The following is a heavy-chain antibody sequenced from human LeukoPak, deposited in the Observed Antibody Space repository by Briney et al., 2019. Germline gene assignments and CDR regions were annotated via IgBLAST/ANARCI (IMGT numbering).Heavy chain of an antibody. D-gene: IGHD3-22*01. CDR2: ISWDGGST. Sequence: GGSLRLSCAASGFTFDDYAMHWVRQAPGKGLEWVSLISWDGGSTYYADSVKGRFTISRDNSKNSLYLQMNSLRAEDTALYYCAKDRSSGYYPDAFDIWGQGTMVTVSS. V-gene: IGHV3-43D*03. J-gene: IGHJ3*02. CDR1: GFTFDDYA. CDR3: AKDRSSGYYPDAFDI.